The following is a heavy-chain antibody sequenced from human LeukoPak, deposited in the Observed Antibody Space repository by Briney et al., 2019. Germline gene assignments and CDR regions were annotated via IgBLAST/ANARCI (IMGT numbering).Heavy chain of an antibody. Sequence: GGSLRLSCATSRFSFDHFSMYWVRQAPGKGLEWVTVISYDGTTKHYADSVKGRFTVSRDNSKKTLYLQLNNLRVEDTAVYYCTGGGSWAYSSTLDFWGQGTLVTVSP. D-gene: IGHD2-2*01. J-gene: IGHJ4*02. V-gene: IGHV3-30-3*01. CDR2: ISYDGTTK. CDR3: TGGGSWAYSSTLDF. CDR1: RFSFDHFS.